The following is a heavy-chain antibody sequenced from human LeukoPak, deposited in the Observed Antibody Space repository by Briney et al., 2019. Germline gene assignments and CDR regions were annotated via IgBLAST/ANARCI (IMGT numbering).Heavy chain of an antibody. Sequence: PGGSLRLSCAASGFTFSSYAMIWVPQAPGKGLEWVSVISDRGGSTYYADSVKGRFTISRDNSKNTLYLQMNSLRAEDTAVYYCAKRGGCSSSSCPSPFDYWGQGTLVTVSS. CDR3: AKRGGCSSSSCPSPFDY. J-gene: IGHJ4*02. CDR1: GFTFSSYA. D-gene: IGHD2-2*01. V-gene: IGHV3-23*01. CDR2: ISDRGGST.